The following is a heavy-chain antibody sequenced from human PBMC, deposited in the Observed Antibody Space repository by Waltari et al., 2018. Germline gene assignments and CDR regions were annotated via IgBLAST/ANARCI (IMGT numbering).Heavy chain of an antibody. D-gene: IGHD3-3*01. Sequence: EVQLVESGGGLVQPGGSLRLSCAASGFTFSSYAMSWVRQAPGKGLGWVSAISGSGGSTYYADSVKGRFTISRDNSKNTLYLQMNSLRAEDTAVYYCAKEELRFLEGGYYYYYGMDVWGQGTTVTVSS. CDR3: AKEELRFLEGGYYYYYGMDV. CDR2: ISGSGGST. V-gene: IGHV3-23*04. CDR1: GFTFSSYA. J-gene: IGHJ6*02.